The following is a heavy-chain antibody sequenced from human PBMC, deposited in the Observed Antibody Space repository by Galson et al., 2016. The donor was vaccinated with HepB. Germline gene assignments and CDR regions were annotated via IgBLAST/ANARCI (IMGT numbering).Heavy chain of an antibody. D-gene: IGHD3-3*01. CDR3: ARALRDDFWRGYYRRNLYYYGMDV. CDR2: INSDGSSA. Sequence: SLRLSCAASAFTFSNYWMYWVRQAPGKGLVWVSRINSDGSSASYAGSVKGRFTISRDNAKNTLYLQANSLRAEDTAVYYCARALRDDFWRGYYRRNLYYYGMDVWGQGTTVTVSS. J-gene: IGHJ6*02. CDR1: AFTFSNYW. V-gene: IGHV3-74*01.